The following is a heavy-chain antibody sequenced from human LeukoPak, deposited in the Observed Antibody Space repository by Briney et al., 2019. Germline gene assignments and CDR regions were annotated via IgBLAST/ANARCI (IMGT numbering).Heavy chain of an antibody. CDR2: ISGGGGST. V-gene: IGHV3-23*01. J-gene: IGHJ5*02. Sequence: GGSLRLSCAASGFTFSSYAMSWVRQAPGKGLEWASVISGGGGSTYYADSLKGRFTISRDNSKNMLYLQMNSLRAEDTAFYFCARLPTAINGYFDPWGQGALVTVSS. D-gene: IGHD2-2*01. CDR3: ARLPTAINGYFDP. CDR1: GFTFSSYA.